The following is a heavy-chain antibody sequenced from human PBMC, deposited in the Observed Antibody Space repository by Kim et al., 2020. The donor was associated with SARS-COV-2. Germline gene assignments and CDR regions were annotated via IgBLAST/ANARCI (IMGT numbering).Heavy chain of an antibody. V-gene: IGHV3-21*01. D-gene: IGHD2-2*01. CDR1: GFTFSSYS. Sequence: GGSLRLSCAASGFTFSSYSMNWVRQAPGKGLEWVSSISSSSSYIYYADSVKGRFTISRDNAKNSLYLQMNSLRAEDTAVYYCARDGGVVVPEPVDYWGQGTLVTVSS. J-gene: IGHJ4*02. CDR2: ISSSSSYI. CDR3: ARDGGVVVPEPVDY.